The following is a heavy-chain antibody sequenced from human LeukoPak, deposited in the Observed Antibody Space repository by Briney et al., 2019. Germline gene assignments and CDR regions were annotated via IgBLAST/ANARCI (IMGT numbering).Heavy chain of an antibody. V-gene: IGHV3-23*01. CDR3: AKRYDSGTFDF. Sequence: GXSLXLSCAASGFTFNNDVMNWVSQAPGKGLEWVSAISGSGSSTYYADSVKGRFTISRDNSKKTLYLQINSVRAEDTAVYYCAKRYDSGTFDFWGQGTLVTVSS. CDR2: ISGSGSST. D-gene: IGHD3-10*01. J-gene: IGHJ4*02. CDR1: GFTFNNDV.